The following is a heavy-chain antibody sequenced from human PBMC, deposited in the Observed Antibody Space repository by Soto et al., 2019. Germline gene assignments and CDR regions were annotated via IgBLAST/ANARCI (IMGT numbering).Heavy chain of an antibody. CDR2: IYFSGRT. CDR1: GDSVSSGDYY. V-gene: IGHV4-61*08. D-gene: IGHD6-13*01. J-gene: IGHJ4*02. CDR3: AKGGLHTGSWYEGY. Sequence: PSETLSLTCTVSGDSVSSGDYYWTWIRQPPGKGLEWVGHIYFSGRTNYIPSLESRVTISLDTSKNQFSLKLTSVTGDDTAVYYCAKGGLHTGSWYEGYWGQGTLVTVSS.